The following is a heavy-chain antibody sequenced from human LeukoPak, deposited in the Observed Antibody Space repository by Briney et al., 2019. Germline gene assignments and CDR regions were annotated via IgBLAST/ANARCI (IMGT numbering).Heavy chain of an antibody. D-gene: IGHD5-12*01. J-gene: IGHJ4*02. CDR2: ISAYSGNT. V-gene: IGHV1-18*01. CDR3: ARDRGYSGYDLDY. CDR1: GYTFTNYG. Sequence: GASVKVSCKASGYTFTNYGINWVRQAPGQGLEWMGWISAYSGNTNYAQRFQGRVTMTRDTSISTAYMELSRLRSDDTAVYYCARDRGYSGYDLDYWGQGTLVTVSS.